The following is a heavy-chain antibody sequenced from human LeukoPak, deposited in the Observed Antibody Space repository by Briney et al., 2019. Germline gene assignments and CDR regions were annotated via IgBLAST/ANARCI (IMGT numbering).Heavy chain of an antibody. CDR3: ARDPSEAFDI. CDR2: ISYDGSNE. CDR1: GFTFSSYV. V-gene: IGHV3-30*04. Sequence: GRSLRLSCAASGFTFSSYVMHWVRQAPGKGLEWVAIISYDGSNEYYADSVKGRFTISRDNSKNTLYLQMNSLRAADTAVYYCARDPSEAFDIWGQGTMVTVSS. J-gene: IGHJ3*02.